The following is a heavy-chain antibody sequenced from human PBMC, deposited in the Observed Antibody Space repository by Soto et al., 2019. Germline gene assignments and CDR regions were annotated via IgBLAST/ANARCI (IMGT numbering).Heavy chain of an antibody. J-gene: IGHJ5*02. D-gene: IGHD6-19*01. CDR1: GGSISPYY. V-gene: IGHV4-59*08. Sequence: QVQLQESGPGLVKPSETLSLTCTVSGGSISPYYWSWIRQSPGEGLEWIGYIHYSGSTNYNPSLKSRVTISVDTSKKQFSLKLRFVTAADTAVYYCARLQAVAGTGDWFDPWGQGTLVTVST. CDR2: IHYSGST. CDR3: ARLQAVAGTGDWFDP.